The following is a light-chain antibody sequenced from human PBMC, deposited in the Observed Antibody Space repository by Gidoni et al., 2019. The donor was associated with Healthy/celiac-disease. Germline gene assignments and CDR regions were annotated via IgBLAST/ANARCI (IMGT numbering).Light chain of an antibody. J-gene: IGLJ2*01. V-gene: IGLV2-14*01. CDR3: SSYTSSSTVV. CDR2: EVS. Sequence: QSALTQPASVSGSPVQSITISCTGTSSDVGGYNYVSWSQQHPGKAPKLRIYEVSNRPSGVSNRFSGSKSGNTASLNISGLQAEDEADYYCSSYTSSSTVVVGGGTKLTVL. CDR1: SSDVGGYNY.